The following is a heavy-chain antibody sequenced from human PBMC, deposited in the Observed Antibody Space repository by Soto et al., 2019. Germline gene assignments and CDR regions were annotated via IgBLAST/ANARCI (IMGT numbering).Heavy chain of an antibody. D-gene: IGHD3-16*01. CDR3: ARVDNYVTPPPQDV. J-gene: IGHJ6*02. CDR1: GYIFVNYG. Sequence: QVQLVQSGDEVRKPGSSVKVSCKASGYIFVNYGIAWVRQAPGQGLEWMGWISPYSGNTHYASKVQGRLTMTTDTSPSTASMDLGTLTPGDPAVYYCARVDNYVTPPPQDVWGQGPTVTFSS. CDR2: ISPYSGNT. V-gene: IGHV1-18*01.